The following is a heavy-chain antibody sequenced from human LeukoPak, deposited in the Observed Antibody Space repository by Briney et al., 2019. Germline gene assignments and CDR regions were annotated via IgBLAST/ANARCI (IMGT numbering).Heavy chain of an antibody. CDR3: ARAGVEPLAIGWFDP. V-gene: IGHV4-30-4*01. CDR2: IYYSGGT. D-gene: IGHD2-2*02. J-gene: IGHJ5*02. CDR1: GGSISSSNYY. Sequence: TSETLSLTCTVSGGSISSSNYYWSWIRQPPGKGLEWIGYIYYSGGTYYNLSLKSRVTISVDTSKNQFSLKLNSVTAADTAVYYCARAGVEPLAIGWFDPWGQGTLVTVSS.